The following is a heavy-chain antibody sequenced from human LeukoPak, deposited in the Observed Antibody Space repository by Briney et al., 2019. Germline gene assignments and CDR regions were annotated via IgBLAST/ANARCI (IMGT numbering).Heavy chain of an antibody. CDR2: IYPGDSAT. Sequence: GESLKISCKGSGYSFTSYWIGWVRQMPGKGLEWMGIIYPGDSATRYSPSFQGQVTISADKSISTAYLQWSSLKASDTAMYYCARLIPDYGDYVWPYWALDYWGQGTLVTVSS. D-gene: IGHD4-17*01. CDR3: ARLIPDYGDYVWPYWALDY. CDR1: GYSFTSYW. J-gene: IGHJ4*02. V-gene: IGHV5-51*01.